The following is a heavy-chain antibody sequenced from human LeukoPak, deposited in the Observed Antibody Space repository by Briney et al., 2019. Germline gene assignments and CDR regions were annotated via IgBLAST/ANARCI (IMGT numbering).Heavy chain of an antibody. CDR2: INPNSGGT. CDR3: ASPMWYSSSSHGDV. D-gene: IGHD6-6*01. V-gene: IGHV1-2*02. J-gene: IGHJ6*04. CDR1: GYTFTGYY. Sequence: GASVKVSCKASGYTFTGYYMHWVRQAPGQGLEWMGWINPNSGGTNYAQKLQGRVTMTRGTSISTAYMELSRLRSDDTAVYYCASPMWYSSSSHGDVWGKGTTVTVSS.